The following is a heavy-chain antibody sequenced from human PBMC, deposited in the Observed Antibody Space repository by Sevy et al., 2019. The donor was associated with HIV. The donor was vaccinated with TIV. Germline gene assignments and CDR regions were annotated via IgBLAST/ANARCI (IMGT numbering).Heavy chain of an antibody. J-gene: IGHJ3*02. CDR1: GGTFSSYA. V-gene: IGHV1-69*06. CDR3: ARGGANARGVIITNSDAFDI. D-gene: IGHD3-10*02. CDR2: IIPIFGTT. Sequence: ASVKVSCKASGGTFSSYAISWVRQAPGQGLEWMGGIIPIFGTTNYAQKFQGRVTITADKSTSTAYMELGSLGSEDTAVYYCARGGANARGVIITNSDAFDIWGQGTMVTVSS.